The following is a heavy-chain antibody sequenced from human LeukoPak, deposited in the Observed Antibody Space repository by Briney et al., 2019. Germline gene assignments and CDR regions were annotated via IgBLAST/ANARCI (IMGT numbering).Heavy chain of an antibody. CDR3: ARDHSSGRYFDF. D-gene: IGHD3-22*01. CDR2: ISGSSTYI. Sequence: PGESLRLSCAASGFTFSSYSMNWVRQAPGKGLEWVSSISGSSTYIDYADSVKGRFTISRDNAKNALYLQMDSPRAEDTAVYYCARDHSSGRYFDFWGRGTLVTVSS. V-gene: IGHV3-21*01. J-gene: IGHJ4*02. CDR1: GFTFSSYS.